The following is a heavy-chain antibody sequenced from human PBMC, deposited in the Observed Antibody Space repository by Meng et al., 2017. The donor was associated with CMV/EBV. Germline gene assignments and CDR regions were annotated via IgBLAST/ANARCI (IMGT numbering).Heavy chain of an antibody. Sequence: ASVKVSCKASGYTFTSYDINWVRQATGQGLEWMGWMNPNSGNTGYAQKFQGRVTITRNTSISTAYMELSSLRSEDPAVYYCAREGISDQLLSENWFDPWGQGTLVTVSS. CDR1: GYTFTSYD. J-gene: IGHJ5*02. V-gene: IGHV1-8*03. D-gene: IGHD2-2*01. CDR2: MNPNSGNT. CDR3: AREGISDQLLSENWFDP.